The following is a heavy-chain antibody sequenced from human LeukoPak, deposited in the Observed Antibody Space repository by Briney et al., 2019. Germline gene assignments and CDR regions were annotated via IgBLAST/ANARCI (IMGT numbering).Heavy chain of an antibody. CDR1: GASVFSGSHY. D-gene: IGHD2-2*01. V-gene: IGHV4-61*01. J-gene: IGHJ6*02. CDR3: ARVEYQLLGRYYYYGLDV. CDR2: ISHTGST. Sequence: SSETLSLTCTVSGASVFSGSHYWSWIRQPPGRGLEWIGYISHTGSTNYNPSLKSRVTMLIDTSKNQFSLKLSSVTAADTAMYYCARVEYQLLGRYYYYGLDVWGQGTTVTVSS.